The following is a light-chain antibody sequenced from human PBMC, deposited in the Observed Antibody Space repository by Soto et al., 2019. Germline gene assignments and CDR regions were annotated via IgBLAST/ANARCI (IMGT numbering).Light chain of an antibody. J-gene: IGKJ5*01. CDR3: QQRTNWPDT. V-gene: IGKV3-11*01. Sequence: EIFLTQSPDTLSLSPGERATLSCRASQSIGSSLAWYQQKPGQAPRLLMYGSYHRATGIPARFSGSGSGTDFTLTISSLEPEDFAVYYCQQRTNWPDTFGQGTRLEIK. CDR2: GSY. CDR1: QSIGSS.